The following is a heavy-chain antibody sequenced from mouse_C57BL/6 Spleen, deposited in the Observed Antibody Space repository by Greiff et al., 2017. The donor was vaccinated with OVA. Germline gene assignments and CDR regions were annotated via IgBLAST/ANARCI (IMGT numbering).Heavy chain of an antibody. Sequence: VQLQESGAELVKPGASVKISCKASGYTFPDYYINWVKQRPGQGLEWIGKIGPGSGSTYYNEKFKGKATLTADKSSSTAYMQLSSLTSEDSAVYSGARCYDLYYYAMDYWGQGTSVTVSS. J-gene: IGHJ4*01. D-gene: IGHD2-12*01. CDR3: ARCYDLYYYAMDY. CDR2: IGPGSGST. CDR1: GYTFPDYY. V-gene: IGHV1-77*01.